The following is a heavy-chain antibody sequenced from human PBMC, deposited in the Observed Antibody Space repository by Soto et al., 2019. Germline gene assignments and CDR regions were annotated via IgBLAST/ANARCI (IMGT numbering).Heavy chain of an antibody. D-gene: IGHD2-8*02. Sequence: QVQLVESGGGVVQPGRSLRLSCAASGFTFSSYGMHWVRQAPGKGLEWGAVISYDGSNKYYPDSVKGRFTISRDNSKNNLYLQMDSLTAEDTAVYYCAKAWWWGPLDVWGQGTTVTVSS. V-gene: IGHV3-30*18. CDR2: ISYDGSNK. CDR1: GFTFSSYG. CDR3: AKAWWWGPLDV. J-gene: IGHJ6*02.